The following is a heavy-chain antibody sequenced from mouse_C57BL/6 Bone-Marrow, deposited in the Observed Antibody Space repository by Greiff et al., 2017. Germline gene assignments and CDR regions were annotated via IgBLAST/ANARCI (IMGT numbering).Heavy chain of an antibody. CDR3: AMPTVVATDY. V-gene: IGHV14-2*01. Sequence: VQLQQSGAELVKPGDSVKLSCTASGFNINDYYMHWVKQRPAQGLEWIGRIDPEDGENKYAPQFQGKATITADTSSNTAYLQLSSLTSEDTAVYYCAMPTVVATDYWGQGTTLTVSS. CDR2: IDPEDGEN. D-gene: IGHD1-1*01. CDR1: GFNINDYY. J-gene: IGHJ2*01.